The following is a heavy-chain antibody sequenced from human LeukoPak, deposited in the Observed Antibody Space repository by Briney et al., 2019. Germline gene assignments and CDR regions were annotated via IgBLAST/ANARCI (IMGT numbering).Heavy chain of an antibody. CDR1: GFTFSNYA. CDR3: ARVLEESEIVPHYNYGMDV. Sequence: GRSLRLSCAASGFTFSNYAMHWVRQAPGKGLEWVAVISYDGRNRYYADAVRGRFTVSRDNSKNTLSLQMNSLSAEDTAMYYCARVLEESEIVPHYNYGMDVWGQVATVTVSS. D-gene: IGHD3-22*01. CDR2: ISYDGRNR. V-gene: IGHV3-30*04. J-gene: IGHJ6*02.